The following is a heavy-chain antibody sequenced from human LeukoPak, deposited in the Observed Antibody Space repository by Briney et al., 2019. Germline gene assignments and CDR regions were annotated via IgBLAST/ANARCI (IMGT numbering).Heavy chain of an antibody. Sequence: SVTASCKASGYTFTSYDINWVRQAAGQGLEWMGWMNPNSGNTGYAQKFQGRVTMTRNTSISTAYMELSSLRSEDTAVYYCAREEEGSGWVTNFDPWGQGTLVTVSS. CDR2: MNPNSGNT. CDR1: GYTFTSYD. V-gene: IGHV1-8*01. CDR3: AREEEGSGWVTNFDP. D-gene: IGHD6-19*01. J-gene: IGHJ5*02.